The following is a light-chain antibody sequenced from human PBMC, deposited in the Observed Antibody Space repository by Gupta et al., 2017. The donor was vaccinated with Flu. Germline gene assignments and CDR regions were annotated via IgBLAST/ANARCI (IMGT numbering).Light chain of an antibody. J-gene: IGKJ2*01. CDR2: AAS. Sequence: GDRVTIACLASQDISYHLGWSQQAPGKAPSLLIFAASTLQFGVPSRFSGSGSGTAFTLTISSLQPEDFTTYFCLQDYSFPFTFGQGTKLEIK. V-gene: IGKV1-6*01. CDR3: LQDYSFPFT. CDR1: QDISYH.